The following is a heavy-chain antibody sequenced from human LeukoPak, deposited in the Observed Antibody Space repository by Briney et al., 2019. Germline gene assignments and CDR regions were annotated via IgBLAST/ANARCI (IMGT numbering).Heavy chain of an antibody. CDR2: IHYSDSA. D-gene: IGHD6-13*01. CDR1: GGSISNSGYY. V-gene: IGHV4-39*01. CDR3: ARRRAAAGPFDY. J-gene: IGHJ4*02. Sequence: SETLSLTCAVSGGSISNSGYYWAWIRQPPGKGLEYIGNIHYSDSALYNPSLQSRATILVDTSKNQFSLKLSSVTAADTAVYYCARRRAAAGPFDYWGQGTLVTVSS.